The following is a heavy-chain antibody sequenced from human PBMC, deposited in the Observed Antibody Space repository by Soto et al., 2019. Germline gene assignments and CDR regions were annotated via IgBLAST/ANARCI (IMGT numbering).Heavy chain of an antibody. D-gene: IGHD6-19*01. CDR3: AVRGDDRDSSGWNPYYYYGMDV. V-gene: IGHV1-69*01. Sequence: QVQLVQSGAEVKKPGSSVKVSCKASGGTFSSYAISWVRQAPGQGLEWMGGIIPIFGTANYAQKFQGRVTITADESTSTAYMELSSLRSEDTAVYYCAVRGDDRDSSGWNPYYYYGMDVWGQGTTATVSS. CDR1: GGTFSSYA. CDR2: IIPIFGTA. J-gene: IGHJ6*02.